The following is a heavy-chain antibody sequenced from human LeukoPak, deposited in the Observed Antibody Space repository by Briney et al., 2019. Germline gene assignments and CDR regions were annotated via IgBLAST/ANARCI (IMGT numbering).Heavy chain of an antibody. CDR2: ISWNSGSI. V-gene: IGHV3-9*01. CDR1: GFTFDDYA. J-gene: IGHJ4*02. D-gene: IGHD6-13*01. CDR3: AKGKGIAAAGREGPFDY. Sequence: GGSLRLSCAASGFTFDDYAMHWVRQAPGKGLEWVSGISWNSGSIGYADSVKGRFTISRDNAKNSLYLQMNSLRAEDTALYYCAKGKGIAAAGREGPFDYWGQGTLVTVSS.